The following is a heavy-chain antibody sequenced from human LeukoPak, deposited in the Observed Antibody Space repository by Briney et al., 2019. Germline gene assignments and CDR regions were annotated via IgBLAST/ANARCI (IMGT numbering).Heavy chain of an antibody. Sequence: GGSLRLSCAASGFTFSSYSMNWVRQAPGKGLEWVANIKQDGSEKYYTDSVKGRFTISRDNSKNTLYLKMSSLRGEDTAVYYCAKIFHTSSWYGKGYYFDYWGQGTQVTVSS. CDR3: AKIFHTSSWYGKGYYFDY. J-gene: IGHJ4*02. CDR2: IKQDGSEK. CDR1: GFTFSSYS. D-gene: IGHD6-13*01. V-gene: IGHV3-7*01.